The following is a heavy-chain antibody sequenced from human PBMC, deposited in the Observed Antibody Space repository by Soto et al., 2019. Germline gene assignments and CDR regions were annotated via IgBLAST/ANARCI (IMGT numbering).Heavy chain of an antibody. J-gene: IGHJ5*02. Sequence: GASVKVSCKASGYTFTGYYMHWVRQAPGQGLEWMGWINPNSGGTNYAQKFQGRVTMTRDTSISTAYMELSRLRSDDTAVYYCARDRQHWSSTSCYIGWFDPWGQGTLVTVSS. D-gene: IGHD2-2*02. CDR2: INPNSGGT. CDR1: GYTFTGYY. V-gene: IGHV1-2*02. CDR3: ARDRQHWSSTSCYIGWFDP.